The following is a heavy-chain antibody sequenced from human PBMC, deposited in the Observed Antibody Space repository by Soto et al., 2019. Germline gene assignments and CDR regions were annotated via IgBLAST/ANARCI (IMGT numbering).Heavy chain of an antibody. J-gene: IGHJ6*02. CDR2: MNPNSGNT. Sequence: GASVKVSCKASGYTFTSYDINWVRQATGQGLEWMGWMNPNSGNTGYAQKFQGRVTMTRNTSISTAYMELSSLRSEDTAVYYWARGGDFWSGPGDYYYGMDVWGQGTTVTVSS. CDR3: ARGGDFWSGPGDYYYGMDV. D-gene: IGHD3-3*01. V-gene: IGHV1-8*01. CDR1: GYTFTSYD.